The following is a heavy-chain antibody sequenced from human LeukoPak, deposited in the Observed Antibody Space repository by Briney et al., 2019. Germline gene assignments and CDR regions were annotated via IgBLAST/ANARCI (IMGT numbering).Heavy chain of an antibody. V-gene: IGHV1-2*02. Sequence: ASVKVSCKASGYTFTGYYMHWVRQAPGQGLEWMGWINPNSGGTNYAQKFQGRVTMTKDTSISTAYMELSRLRSDDTAVYYCARREGYFDWPPLKYYFDYWGQGTLVTVSS. CDR1: GYTFTGYY. CDR2: INPNSGGT. CDR3: ARREGYFDWPPLKYYFDY. J-gene: IGHJ4*02. D-gene: IGHD3-9*01.